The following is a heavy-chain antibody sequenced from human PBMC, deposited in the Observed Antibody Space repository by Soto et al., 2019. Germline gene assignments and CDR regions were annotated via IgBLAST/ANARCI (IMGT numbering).Heavy chain of an antibody. Sequence: SETLSLTCTVSGGSISSSSYYWGWIRQPPGKGLEGIGSIYYSGSTYYNPSLKSRVTISVDTSKNQFSLKLSSVTAADTAVYYCAREGIAAAGRWFDPWGQGTLVTVSS. CDR3: AREGIAAAGRWFDP. V-gene: IGHV4-39*07. CDR1: GGSISSSSYY. CDR2: IYYSGST. J-gene: IGHJ5*02. D-gene: IGHD6-13*01.